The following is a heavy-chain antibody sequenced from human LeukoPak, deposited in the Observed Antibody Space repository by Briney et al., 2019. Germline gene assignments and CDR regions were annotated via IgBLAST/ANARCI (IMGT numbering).Heavy chain of an antibody. J-gene: IGHJ5*02. CDR3: ARPVYGDYAEGNWFDP. CDR1: GYTFTSYY. V-gene: IGHV1-2*02. CDR2: INPNSGGT. Sequence: GASVKVSCKASGYTFTSYYMHWVRQAPGQGLEWMGWINPNSGGTNYAQKFQGRVTMTRDTSISTAYMELSRLRSDDTAVYYCARPVYGDYAEGNWFDPWGQGTLVTVSS. D-gene: IGHD4-17*01.